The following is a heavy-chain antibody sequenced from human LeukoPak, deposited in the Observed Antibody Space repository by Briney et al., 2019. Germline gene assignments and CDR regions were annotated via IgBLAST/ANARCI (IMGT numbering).Heavy chain of an antibody. CDR3: AREVPELNNAFDI. J-gene: IGHJ3*02. V-gene: IGHV1-69*05. CDR2: IIPIFGTA. Sequence: ASVKVSCKASGGTFSSYAISWVRQAPGQGLEWMGRIIPIFGTANYAQKFQGRVTITTDESTNTAYMELSSLRSEDTAVYYCAREVPELNNAFDIWGQGTMVTVSS. D-gene: IGHD1-26*01. CDR1: GGTFSSYA.